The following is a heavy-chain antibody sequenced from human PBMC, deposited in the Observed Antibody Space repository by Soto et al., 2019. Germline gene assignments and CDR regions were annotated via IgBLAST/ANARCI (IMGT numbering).Heavy chain of an antibody. CDR3: ARVVITFGGVIVPDY. Sequence: QVQLVQSGAEVKKPGASVKVSCKASGYTFTSYGISWVRQAPGQGLEGVGWISAYNGNTNYAQKLQGRVTMTTDTSTSTAYMELRSLRYDDTAVYYCARVVITFGGVIVPDYWGQGTLVTVSS. CDR1: GYTFTSYG. V-gene: IGHV1-18*01. D-gene: IGHD3-16*02. J-gene: IGHJ4*02. CDR2: ISAYNGNT.